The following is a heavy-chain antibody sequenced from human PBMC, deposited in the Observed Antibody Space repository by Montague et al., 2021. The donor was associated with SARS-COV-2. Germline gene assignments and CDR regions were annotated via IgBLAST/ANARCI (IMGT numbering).Heavy chain of an antibody. D-gene: IGHD5-12*01. CDR3: ARHERQWLRLYPYYFDY. CDR2: INHSGTT. V-gene: IGHV4-34*01. Sequence: SETLSLTCAVYGGSFSGYYWSWIRQSPGKGLEWIGEINHSGTTNYNPSLKSRVTISVDTSKNQFSLKLSSVTAADTAVYYCARHERQWLRLYPYYFDYWGQGTLITVSS. CDR1: GGSFSGYY. J-gene: IGHJ4*02.